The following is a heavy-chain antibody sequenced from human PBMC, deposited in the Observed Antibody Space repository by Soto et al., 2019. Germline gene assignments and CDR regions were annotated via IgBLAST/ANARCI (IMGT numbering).Heavy chain of an antibody. J-gene: IGHJ5*02. CDR1: GLTVSSNY. V-gene: IGHV3-66*01. Sequence: GGSLRLSCAASGLTVSSNYMSWVRQAPGKGLEWVSVIYSVGTTYYADSMKGRFTISRDNSKNTLFLQMNSLRAEDTATYYCVRGFYRFNPWGQGTLVTVSS. CDR2: IYSVGTT. CDR3: VRGFYRFNP.